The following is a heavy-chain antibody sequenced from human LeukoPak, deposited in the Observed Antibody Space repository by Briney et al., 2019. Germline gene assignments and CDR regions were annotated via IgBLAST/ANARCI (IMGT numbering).Heavy chain of an antibody. CDR2: ISSSSSTI. V-gene: IGHV3-48*01. CDR1: GFTFSSYS. D-gene: IGHD5-12*01. Sequence: PGGSLRLSCAASGFTFSSYSMNWVRQAPGKGLEWVSYISSSSSTIYYADSVKGRFTISRDNAKNSLYLQMNSLRAEDTAVYYCARGMDIVATLKNIDAFDIWGQGTMVTVSS. CDR3: ARGMDIVATLKNIDAFDI. J-gene: IGHJ3*02.